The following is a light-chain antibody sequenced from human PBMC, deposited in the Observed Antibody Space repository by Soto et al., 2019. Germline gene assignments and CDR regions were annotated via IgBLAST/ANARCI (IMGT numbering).Light chain of an antibody. CDR1: QSVNSDY. J-gene: IGKJ4*01. V-gene: IGKV3D-7*01. CDR3: QEDYNLPPA. Sequence: TVMTQSPATLSLSPGDRATLSCRAGQSVNSDYISWYQQEPGQAPRLLIYGASIRATGIPARFSGDGSGTGFTLTISSLQPEDFAVYYCQEDYNLPPAFGGGTRIEIK. CDR2: GAS.